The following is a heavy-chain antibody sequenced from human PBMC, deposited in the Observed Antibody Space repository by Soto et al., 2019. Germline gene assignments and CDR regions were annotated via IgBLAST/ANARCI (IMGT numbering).Heavy chain of an antibody. J-gene: IGHJ5*02. CDR2: IYYSGST. D-gene: IGHD3-3*01. CDR3: ARTRYYDFWSDLNWFDP. CDR1: GGSISSSSYY. Sequence: SETLSLTGTVSGGSISSSSYYWGWIRQPPGKGLEWIGSIYYSGSTYYNPSLKSRVTISVDTSKNQFSLKLSSVTAADTAVYYCARTRYYDFWSDLNWFDPWGQGTLVTVSS. V-gene: IGHV4-39*01.